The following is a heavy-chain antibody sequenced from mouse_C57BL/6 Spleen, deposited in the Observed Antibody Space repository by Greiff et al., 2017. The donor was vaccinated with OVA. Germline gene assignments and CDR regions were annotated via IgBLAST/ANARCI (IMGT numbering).Heavy chain of an antibody. CDR1: GFTFSDYY. V-gene: IGHV5-12*01. CDR3: ARGDYGNDYAMDY. D-gene: IGHD2-1*01. Sequence: EVHLVESGGGLVQPGGSLKLSCAASGFTFSDYYMYWVRQTPEKRLEWVAYISNGGGSTYYPDTVKGRFTISRDNAKNTLYLQMSRLKSEDTAMYYCARGDYGNDYAMDYWGQGTSVTVSS. J-gene: IGHJ4*01. CDR2: ISNGGGST.